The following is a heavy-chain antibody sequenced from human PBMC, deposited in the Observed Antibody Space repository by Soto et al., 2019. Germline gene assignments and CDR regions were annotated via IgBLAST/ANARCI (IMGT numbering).Heavy chain of an antibody. J-gene: IGHJ4*02. CDR1: GFTFDDYA. CDR3: AKTGVPIVATPNYFDY. CDR2: ISWNSGSI. Sequence: GGSLRLSCAASGFTFDDYAMHWVRQAPGKGLEWVSGISWNSGSIGYADSVRGRFTISRDNAKNSLYLQMNSLRAEDTALYYCAKTGVPIVATPNYFDYWGQGTLVTVSS. V-gene: IGHV3-9*01. D-gene: IGHD5-12*01.